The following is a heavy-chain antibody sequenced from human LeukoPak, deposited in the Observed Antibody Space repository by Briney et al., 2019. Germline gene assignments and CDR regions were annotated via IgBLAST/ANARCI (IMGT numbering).Heavy chain of an antibody. V-gene: IGHV3-66*01. CDR1: EFSVGSNY. Sequence: GGSLRLSCAASEFSVGSNYMTWVRQAPGKGLEWVSLIYSGGSTYYADSVKGRFTISRDNSKNTLYLQMNSLRAEDTAVYYCARDPYGDSLDYWGQGTLVTVSS. CDR3: ARDPYGDSLDY. J-gene: IGHJ4*02. CDR2: IYSGGST. D-gene: IGHD4-17*01.